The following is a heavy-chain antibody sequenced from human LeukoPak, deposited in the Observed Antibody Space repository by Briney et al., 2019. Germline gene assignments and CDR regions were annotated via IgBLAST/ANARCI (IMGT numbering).Heavy chain of an antibody. J-gene: IGHJ5*02. CDR1: GFTFSSYW. V-gene: IGHV3-7*05. D-gene: IGHD3-16*02. CDR3: AKDPSTRGGVITFGGVIVANWFDP. CDR2: IKQDGSEK. Sequence: PGGSLRLSCAASGFTFSSYWMSWVRQAPGKGLEWVANIKQDGSEKYYVDSVKGRFTISRDNSKNTLYLQMNSLRAEDTAVYYCAKDPSTRGGVITFGGVIVANWFDPWGQGTLVTVSS.